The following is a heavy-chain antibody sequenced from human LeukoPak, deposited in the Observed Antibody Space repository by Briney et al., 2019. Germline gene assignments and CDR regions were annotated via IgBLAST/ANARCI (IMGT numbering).Heavy chain of an antibody. J-gene: IGHJ4*02. V-gene: IGHV1-2*02. Sequence: ASVKVSCKASGYTFTGYYMHWVRQAPGQGLEWMGWINPNSGGTKYAQKFQGRVTMTRDTSISTAYMELSRLRSDDTAVYYCAREMGQAVAGYFDYWGQGTLVTVSS. CDR2: INPNSGGT. CDR3: AREMGQAVAGYFDY. CDR1: GYTFTGYY. D-gene: IGHD6-19*01.